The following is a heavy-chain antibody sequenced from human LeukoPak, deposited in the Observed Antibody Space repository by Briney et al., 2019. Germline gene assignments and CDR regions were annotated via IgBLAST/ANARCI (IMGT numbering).Heavy chain of an antibody. J-gene: IGHJ4*02. Sequence: PGGSLRLSCVVSGISLSNYAMTWARQAPGKGLEWVSYISERGGSTTYADSVKGRFTISRDTSLNTLYLQMNNLRAEDTAVYFCAKRGVVIRGILVIGYHQEAYHYDFWGQGVLVTVSS. V-gene: IGHV3-23*01. D-gene: IGHD3-10*01. CDR2: ISERGGST. CDR1: GISLSNYA. CDR3: AKRGVVIRGILVIGYHQEAYHYDF.